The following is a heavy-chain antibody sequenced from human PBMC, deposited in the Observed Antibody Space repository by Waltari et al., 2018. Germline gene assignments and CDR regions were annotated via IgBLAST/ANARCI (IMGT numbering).Heavy chain of an antibody. V-gene: IGHV3-7*04. Sequence: EVQLVESGGGLVQPGGSLRLSCTASGFTFVNYWMSWVRQAPGKGLLWVAYIKEDGTEESYLDSLKGRFTISRDDAKNSLHLQMNSLRVEDTAIYYCARVSKGIHFDYWGQGTLVTVSS. CDR2: IKEDGTEE. CDR1: GFTFVNYW. CDR3: ARVSKGIHFDY. J-gene: IGHJ4*02.